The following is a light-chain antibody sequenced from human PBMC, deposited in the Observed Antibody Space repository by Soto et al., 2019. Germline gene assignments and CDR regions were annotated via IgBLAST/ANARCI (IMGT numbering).Light chain of an antibody. V-gene: IGLV1-40*01. CDR2: GNT. CDR3: SSYVGSNNV. J-gene: IGLJ1*01. CDR1: SSNIGAGYD. Sequence: QSVLTQPPSVSGAPGQRVTISCTGSSSNIGAGYDVHWYLQLPGAAPKLLIYGNTNRPSGVPDRFSGSKSGTSASLAITGLQAEDEADYYCSSYVGSNNVFGTGTKVTVL.